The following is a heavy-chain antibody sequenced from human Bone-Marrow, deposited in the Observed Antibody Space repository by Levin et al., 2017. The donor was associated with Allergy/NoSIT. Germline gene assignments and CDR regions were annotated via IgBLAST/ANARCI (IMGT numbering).Heavy chain of an antibody. CDR1: GDTFSSYS. CDR3: ATIPRGSPPLFYADAMDV. D-gene: IGHD1-26*01. J-gene: IGHJ6*02. CDR2: SIPFSAPP. Sequence: VASVKVSCKAPGDTFSSYSINWVRQAPGQGLEWMGGSIPFSAPPRYAQKFQGRVTITADKSTSTAYLELSSLTSEDTAGYFCATIPRGSPPLFYADAMDVWGQGTTVSVSS. V-gene: IGHV1-69*06.